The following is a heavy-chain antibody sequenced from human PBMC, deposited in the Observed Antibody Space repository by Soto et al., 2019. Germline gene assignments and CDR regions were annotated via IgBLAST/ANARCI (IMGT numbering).Heavy chain of an antibody. CDR1: GYTFTAYD. D-gene: IGHD3-10*01. J-gene: IGHJ6*02. CDR2: IRAYNGDT. V-gene: IGHV1-18*01. Sequence: QMMQSGAEVKKPGASVKVSCKTSGYTFTAYDIYWVRQAPGQGLEWMGWIRAYNGDTNYAQKFQTRVTMTTDKSTDTAYMDVRSLTSDDTAIYYCARAGAAPYYYYGLDVWGQGTTVTVSS. CDR3: ARAGAAPYYYYGLDV.